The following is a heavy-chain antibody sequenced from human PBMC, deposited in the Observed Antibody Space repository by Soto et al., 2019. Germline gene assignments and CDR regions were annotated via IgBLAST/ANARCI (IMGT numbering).Heavy chain of an antibody. CDR2: ISSTTNYI. Sequence: EVQLVESGGGVVKPGGSLRLSCAASGFTFTRYSMNWVRQAPGKGLEWVSSISSTTNYIYYGDSMKGRITISRDNAKSSLALEMHSLRAEDTAVYYCARESEDLTSNFDYWGQGPLVTVSS. CDR1: GFTFTRYS. J-gene: IGHJ4*02. V-gene: IGHV3-21*06. CDR3: ARESEDLTSNFDY.